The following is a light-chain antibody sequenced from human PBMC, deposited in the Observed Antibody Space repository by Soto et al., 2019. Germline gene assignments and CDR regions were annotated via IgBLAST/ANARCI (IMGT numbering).Light chain of an antibody. V-gene: IGLV2-18*02. J-gene: IGLJ1*01. Sequence: QSALTQPPSVSGSPGQSVAISCIGASSDIGSYDRVSWYQQPPGTSPKLIIYDVINRPSGVPDRFSGAKSGNTASLTISGLQTEDEADYYCSSFTSSSTYVFGTGTKHRP. CDR3: SSFTSSSTYV. CDR2: DVI. CDR1: SSDIGSYDR.